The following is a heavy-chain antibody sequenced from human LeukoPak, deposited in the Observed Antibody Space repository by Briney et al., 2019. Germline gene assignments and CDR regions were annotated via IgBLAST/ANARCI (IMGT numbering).Heavy chain of an antibody. CDR2: INHSVST. V-gene: IGHV4-34*01. D-gene: IGHD3-22*01. CDR1: GGSFSGYY. J-gene: IGHJ4*02. CDR3: LRGKGRARGLYYSDSSGYSYFDY. Sequence: SETLSLTCAVYGGSFSGYYWSWIRQPPGKGLEWIGEINHSVSTNYNPSLKSPVTVSVYTSKNQLTLKLSRGTASDPAASYCLRGKGRARGLYYSDSSGYSYFDYWGQGTLVPVSS.